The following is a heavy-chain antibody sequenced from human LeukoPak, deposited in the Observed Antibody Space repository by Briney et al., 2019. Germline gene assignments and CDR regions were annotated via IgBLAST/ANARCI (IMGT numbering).Heavy chain of an antibody. CDR3: ARDPPHRYIAAAESDY. CDR1: GFTFSSYA. J-gene: IGHJ4*02. CDR2: ISGSGGST. Sequence: PGGSLRLSCAASGFTFSSYAMSWVRQAPGKGLEWVSAISGSGGSTYYADSVKGRFTISRDNSKNTLYLQMNSLRAKDTAVYYCARDPPHRYIAAAESDYWGQGTLVTVSS. V-gene: IGHV3-23*01. D-gene: IGHD6-13*01.